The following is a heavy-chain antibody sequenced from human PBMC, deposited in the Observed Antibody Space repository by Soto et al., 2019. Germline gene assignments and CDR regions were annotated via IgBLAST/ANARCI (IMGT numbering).Heavy chain of an antibody. D-gene: IGHD3-22*01. V-gene: IGHV4-31*02. CDR1: GASIGSGGYY. J-gene: IGHJ5*02. CDR3: ARSYYDSTGFAVDP. Sequence: SETLSLTCTVSGASIGSGGYYWSWIRQHPGKGLEWIGYIYYSGSTYYNPSLKSRVTISVDTSKNQFSLKLSSVTAADTAVYYCARSYYDSTGFAVDPWGQGTLVTVSS. CDR2: IYYSGST.